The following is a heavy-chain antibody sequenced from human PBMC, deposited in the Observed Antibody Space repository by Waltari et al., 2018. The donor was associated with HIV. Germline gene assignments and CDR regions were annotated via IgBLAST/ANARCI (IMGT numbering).Heavy chain of an antibody. CDR3: TRGLALRIAGAGADV. CDR1: GYKFVNHD. CDR2: INPKTGDT. V-gene: IGHV1-8*01. Sequence: QSPTEVKRPGASVRVPCRTSGYKFVNHDITWVRQAVGEGLQWMGYINPKTGDTQCWEKYWGRVTLTRNISTATAYFDLTNLTRDDMATYYCTRGLALRIAGAGADVWGQGTTVIVSS. J-gene: IGHJ6*02. D-gene: IGHD4-17*01.